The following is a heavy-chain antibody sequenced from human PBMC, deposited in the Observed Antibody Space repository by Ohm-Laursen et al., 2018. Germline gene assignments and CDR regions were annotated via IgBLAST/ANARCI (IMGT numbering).Heavy chain of an antibody. CDR3: AKHGRGVGATNWFDP. V-gene: IGHV3-23*01. CDR2: VTGSGSST. CDR1: GFTFSNYA. J-gene: IGHJ5*02. D-gene: IGHD1-26*01. Sequence: SLRLSCAASGFTFSNYAMSWVRQAPGKGLEWVSTVTGSGSSTYYADSVKGRFTISRDNSKNTLYLQMNSLRTEDTAVYYCAKHGRGVGATNWFDPWGQGTLVTVSS.